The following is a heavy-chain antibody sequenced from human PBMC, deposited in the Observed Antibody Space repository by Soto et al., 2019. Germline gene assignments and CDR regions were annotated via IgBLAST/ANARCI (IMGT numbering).Heavy chain of an antibody. V-gene: IGHV4-30-4*01. J-gene: IGHJ5*02. CDR2: SYSGGIT. Sequence: SLSVPGTVSGDSISSRYSDWSWIRQSPGKGLEWIGYSYSGGITYYNESLKSRVSMSVDTSNNQFSLKMNSVHAADSEVYYCARGREGGSDSLGSGYYTNWFDTWGQGRLVTVSS. D-gene: IGHD3-3*01. CDR3: ARGREGGSDSLGSGYYTNWFDT. CDR1: GDSISSRYSD.